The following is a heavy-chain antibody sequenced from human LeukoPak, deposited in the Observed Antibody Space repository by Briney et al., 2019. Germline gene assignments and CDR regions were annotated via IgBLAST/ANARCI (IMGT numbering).Heavy chain of an antibody. CDR1: GGSINGYY. V-gene: IGHV4-59*12. Sequence: SETLSLTCTVSGGSINGYYWSWIRQPPGKGLEWIGYIYHSGSTNYNPSLKSRVTISVDTSKNQFSLKVTSVTAADTAVYYCARAHVDIVATITDWGQGTLVTVSS. J-gene: IGHJ4*02. CDR3: ARAHVDIVATITD. CDR2: IYHSGST. D-gene: IGHD5-12*01.